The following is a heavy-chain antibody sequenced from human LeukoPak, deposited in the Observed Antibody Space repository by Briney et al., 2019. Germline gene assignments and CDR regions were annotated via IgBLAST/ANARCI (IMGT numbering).Heavy chain of an antibody. V-gene: IGHV4-28*03. CDR1: GFSITSGNF. Sequence: PSETLSLTCPVSGFSITSGNFWGWIRQSPGERLEWIGYIYHNGDTVYNPSLNSSLRSRVTLLVEPSKNQFSLSLNSVIAADTAVFYCVRAESVGIFDVWGQGILVTVSS. J-gene: IGHJ4*02. CDR2: IYHNGDT. D-gene: IGHD1-26*01. CDR3: VRAESVGIFDV.